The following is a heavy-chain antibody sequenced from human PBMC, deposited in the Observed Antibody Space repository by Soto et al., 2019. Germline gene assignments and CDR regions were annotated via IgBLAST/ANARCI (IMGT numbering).Heavy chain of an antibody. CDR1: GDSVSSVGFH. V-gene: IGHV4-30-4*01. CDR3: ARAPVGLDTISYFDY. J-gene: IGHJ4*02. CDR2: IYNGGST. D-gene: IGHD3-3*01. Sequence: SETLSLTCTVSGDSVSSVGFHWAWLRRPPGKGLEWIGYIYNGGSTYYRPSLESRMHMSPDATRNHYSLRLTSVTAADTAVYFCARAPVGLDTISYFDYWGQGKLVTVSS.